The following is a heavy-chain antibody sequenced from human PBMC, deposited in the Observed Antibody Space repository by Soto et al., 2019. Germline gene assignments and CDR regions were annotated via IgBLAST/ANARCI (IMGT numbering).Heavy chain of an antibody. J-gene: IGHJ6*02. CDR2: IWHDGGNK. V-gene: IGHV3-30*02. CDR3: ARGDREDILVVVGARPGEYGIDI. D-gene: IGHD2-15*01. Sequence: PGGSLRLSCAASGFTFSSCVMHWVRQAPGKGLEWVSSIWHDGGNKFYADSVKGRFTISRDNSKNTLYLHMNSLRSEDTGVYYCARGDREDILVVVGARPGEYGIDIWGQGTTVTVSS. CDR1: GFTFSSCV.